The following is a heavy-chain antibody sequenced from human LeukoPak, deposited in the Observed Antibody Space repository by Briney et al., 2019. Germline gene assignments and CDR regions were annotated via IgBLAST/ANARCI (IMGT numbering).Heavy chain of an antibody. CDR3: ARGRNRITIFGVVSTYYFDY. V-gene: IGHV1-8*03. CDR2: MNPNSGNT. J-gene: IGHJ4*02. Sequence: ASVKVSCKASGYTFTSYDINWVRQATGQGLEWMGWMNPNSGNTGYAQKFQGRVTITRNTSISTAYMELSSLRSEDTAVYYCARGRNRITIFGVVSTYYFDYWGQGTLVTASS. D-gene: IGHD3-3*01. CDR1: GYTFTSYD.